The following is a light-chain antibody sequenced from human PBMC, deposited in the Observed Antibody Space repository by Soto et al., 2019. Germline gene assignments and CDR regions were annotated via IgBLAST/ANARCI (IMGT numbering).Light chain of an antibody. J-gene: IGKJ3*01. CDR3: QQYGSSPRT. Sequence: EVVLTQSPATLSLSPGEAATLSCRASESVASPNLAWYQQKPGQAPRLLFYSASRRATGVPDRFSGSGSGTDFTLTISRQEPEDFAVYYCQQYGSSPRTFGPGTKVDIK. CDR1: ESVASPN. CDR2: SAS. V-gene: IGKV3-20*01.